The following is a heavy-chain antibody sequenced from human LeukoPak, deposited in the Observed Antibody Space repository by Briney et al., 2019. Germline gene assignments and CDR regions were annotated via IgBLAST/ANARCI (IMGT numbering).Heavy chain of an antibody. Sequence: QPGGSLRLSCGASGFSFINAWMTWVRQAPGKGLEWVGRIKSKRNGCTTDYAAPVKGRFTISRDDSKNTVYLQMNSLKTEDTAVYYCTTNAAVGTWEVFDYWGQGTLVTVSS. J-gene: IGHJ4*02. CDR1: GFSFINAW. V-gene: IGHV3-15*01. CDR2: IKSKRNGCTT. CDR3: TTNAAVGTWEVFDY. D-gene: IGHD6-13*01.